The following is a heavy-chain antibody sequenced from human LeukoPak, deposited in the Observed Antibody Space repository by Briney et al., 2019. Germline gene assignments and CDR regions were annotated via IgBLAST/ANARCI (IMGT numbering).Heavy chain of an antibody. CDR3: ARARYGMDV. CDR1: GRSISNYY. Sequence: SETPSLTCTASGRSISNYYWSWIRQPAGKGLEWIVRIYTSGSTNYNPSLKSRLAMSVDTSKNQFSLKLSSVTAADKAVYYCARARYGMDVWGQGTTVTVSS. V-gene: IGHV4-4*07. J-gene: IGHJ6*02. CDR2: IYTSGST.